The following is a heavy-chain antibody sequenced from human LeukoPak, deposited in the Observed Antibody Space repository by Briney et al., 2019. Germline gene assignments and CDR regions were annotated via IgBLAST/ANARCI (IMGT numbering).Heavy chain of an antibody. CDR2: INHSGRT. V-gene: IGHV4-34*01. J-gene: IGHJ4*02. CDR1: AGSVSGYY. Sequence: PSETLSLTCAVYAGSVSGYYWSWIRQPPGKGRVWIREINHSGRTNYNTSLKSRVTISVDTSKNQFSLKLSSVTAADTAVYYCARDRSYVWGSYRYTVDYFDYWGQGTLVTVSS. CDR3: ARDRSYVWGSYRYTVDYFDY. D-gene: IGHD3-16*02.